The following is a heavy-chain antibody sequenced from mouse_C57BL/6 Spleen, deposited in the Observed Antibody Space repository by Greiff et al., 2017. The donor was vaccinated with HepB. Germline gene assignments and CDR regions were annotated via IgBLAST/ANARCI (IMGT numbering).Heavy chain of an antibody. CDR1: GYTFTSYG. CDR3: AVTTVVDHLYFDV. J-gene: IGHJ1*03. CDR2: IYPRSGNT. D-gene: IGHD1-1*01. Sequence: VQLQQSGAELARPGASVKLSCKASGYTFTSYGLSWVKQRPGQGLEWIGVIYPRSGNTYYNEKFKGKATLTADKSSSTAYMELRSLTSEDSAVYFCAVTTVVDHLYFDVWGTGTTVTVSS. V-gene: IGHV1-81*01.